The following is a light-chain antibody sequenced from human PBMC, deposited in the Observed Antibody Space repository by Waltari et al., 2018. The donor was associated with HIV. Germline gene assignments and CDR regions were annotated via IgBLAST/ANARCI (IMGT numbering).Light chain of an antibody. CDR3: QEYDTQYHK. CDR1: QSIHQW. J-gene: IGKJ1*01. V-gene: IGKV1-5*03. CDR2: KAS. Sequence: DIHMTQSPSLLSVSVGDRVTITCRARQSIHQWLAWYQQKSGKAPNVLIYKASTLVSGVPSRFSGSGSGTEFTLTITSLQPDDFATYYCQEYDTQYHKFGQGTKV.